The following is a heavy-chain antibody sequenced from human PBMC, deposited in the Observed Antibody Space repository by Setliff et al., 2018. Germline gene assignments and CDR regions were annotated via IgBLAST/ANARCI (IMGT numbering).Heavy chain of an antibody. J-gene: IGHJ4*02. CDR3: VRHPYYDSSGYYSYFDY. V-gene: IGHV5-51*01. D-gene: IGHD3-22*01. Sequence: GESLKISCKGSGYRFSSYWIGWVRQMPGKGLEWIGIIFPADSDTRYSPSFQGQVTLSADTSIATAYLHWTSLKASDTAMYYCVRHPYYDSSGYYSYFDYWGQGALVTVSS. CDR1: GYRFSSYW. CDR2: IFPADSDT.